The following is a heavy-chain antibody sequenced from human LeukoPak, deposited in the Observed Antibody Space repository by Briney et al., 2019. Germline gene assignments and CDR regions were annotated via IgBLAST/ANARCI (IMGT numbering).Heavy chain of an antibody. V-gene: IGHV1-2*06. D-gene: IGHD3-10*01. CDR2: INPNNGGT. CDR3: ARWFGEVPGDY. J-gene: IGHJ4*02. CDR1: GYAFTSYD. Sequence: ASVKVSCKAYGYAFTSYDINWVRQAPGQGLEWMGRINPNNGGTTYAQNFQGRVTMTWDTSISTAYMELSRLISDDTAIYYCARWFGEVPGDYWGQGTLVTVSS.